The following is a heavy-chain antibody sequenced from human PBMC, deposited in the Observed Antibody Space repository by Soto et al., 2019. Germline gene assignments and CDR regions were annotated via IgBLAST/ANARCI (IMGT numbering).Heavy chain of an antibody. J-gene: IGHJ6*02. Sequence: DVQLVESGGGLVKPGGSLRLSCEGSGFTFSSYSINWVRQAPGKGLEWVSSISVIGDHTFYADSVKGRFTISRDNAKNSLFLQMDSLRAEDTAVYFCARDSKNRQDGMDVWGQGTTVIVSS. V-gene: IGHV3-21*01. CDR2: ISVIGDHT. D-gene: IGHD4-4*01. CDR1: GFTFSSYS. CDR3: ARDSKNRQDGMDV.